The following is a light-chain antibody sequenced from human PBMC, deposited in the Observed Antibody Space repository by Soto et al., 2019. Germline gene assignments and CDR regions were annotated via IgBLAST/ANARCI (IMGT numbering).Light chain of an antibody. CDR2: DDN. V-gene: IGLV1-51*01. Sequence: QSVLTQPPSVSAAPGQKVTISCSGSSSNIGGNSVSWYQQLPGTAPKLLIYDDNKRPSGIPDRFSGSKSGTSATLGITGFQTGDEADYYCGSWDSSLSAYPLSVGGGTK. J-gene: IGLJ2*01. CDR3: GSWDSSLSAYPLS. CDR1: SSNIGGNS.